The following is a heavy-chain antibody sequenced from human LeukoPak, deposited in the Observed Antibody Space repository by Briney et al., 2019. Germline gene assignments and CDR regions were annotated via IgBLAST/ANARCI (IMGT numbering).Heavy chain of an antibody. CDR3: ARGGGGGGNYNYYYYYMDV. V-gene: IGHV3-7*04. D-gene: IGHD1-26*01. CDR1: GFTFSSYW. CDR2: IKQDGSEK. J-gene: IGHJ6*03. Sequence: GGSLRLSCAASGFTFSSYWMSWVRQAPGKGLEWVANIKQDGSEKNYVDSVKGRFTISRDNAKNSLYLQMNSLRAEDTALYYCARGGGGGGNYNYYYYYMDVWGKGTTVTVSS.